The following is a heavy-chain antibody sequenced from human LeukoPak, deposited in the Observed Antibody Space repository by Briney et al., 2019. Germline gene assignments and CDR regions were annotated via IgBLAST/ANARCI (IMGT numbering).Heavy chain of an antibody. D-gene: IGHD1-26*01. Sequence: GGSLRLSCAASGFTFSSYAMSWVRQAPGKGLEWVSAISGSGGSTYYAGSVKGRFTIPRDNSKNTLYLQMNSLRAEDTAVYYCAKDRPPRGVGATTDYWGQGTLVTVSS. CDR1: GFTFSSYA. CDR2: ISGSGGST. J-gene: IGHJ4*02. V-gene: IGHV3-23*01. CDR3: AKDRPPRGVGATTDY.